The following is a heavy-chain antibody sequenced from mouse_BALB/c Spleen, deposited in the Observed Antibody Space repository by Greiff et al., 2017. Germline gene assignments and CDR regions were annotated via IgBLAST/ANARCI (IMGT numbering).Heavy chain of an antibody. CDR1: GFTFSSYT. V-gene: IGHV5-6-4*01. J-gene: IGHJ4*01. Sequence: DVMLVESGGGLVKPGGSLKLSCAASGFTFSSYTMSWVRQTPEKRLEWVATISSGGSYTYYPDSVKGRFTISRDNAKNTLYLQMSSLKSEDTAMYYCTRWGVIYYDYDERGNAMDYWGQGTSVTVSS. CDR3: TRWGVIYYDYDERGNAMDY. D-gene: IGHD2-4*01. CDR2: ISSGGSYT.